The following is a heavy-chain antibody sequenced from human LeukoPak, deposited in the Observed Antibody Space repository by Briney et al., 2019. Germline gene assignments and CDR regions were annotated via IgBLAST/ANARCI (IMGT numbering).Heavy chain of an antibody. CDR3: ANSVSSYYDSSGYESSYYYGMDV. J-gene: IGHJ6*02. Sequence: PRGSLRLSCAASGFTFSSYAMSWVRPAPGPGLERVSALSGSGGSTYYADSVKGRFTISRDNSKNTLYLQMNSLRAEDTAVYYCANSVSSYYDSSGYESSYYYGMDVWGQGTTVTVSS. V-gene: IGHV3-23*01. D-gene: IGHD3-22*01. CDR2: LSGSGGST. CDR1: GFTFSSYA.